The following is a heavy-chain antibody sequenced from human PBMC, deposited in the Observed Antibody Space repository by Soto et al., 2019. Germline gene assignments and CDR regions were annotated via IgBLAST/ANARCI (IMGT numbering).Heavy chain of an antibody. V-gene: IGHV1-69*01. D-gene: IGHD1-7*01. CDR3: ARGRPRVLELRFVLDY. CDR1: GGTFSSYA. Sequence: QVQLVQSGAEVKKPGSSVKVSCKASGGTFSSYAISWVRQAPGQGLAWMGGIIPIFGTANYAQKFQGRVTITADESTSTDYMELSSLRSEDTAVYYCARGRPRVLELRFVLDYWGQGTLVTVSS. CDR2: IIPIFGTA. J-gene: IGHJ4*02.